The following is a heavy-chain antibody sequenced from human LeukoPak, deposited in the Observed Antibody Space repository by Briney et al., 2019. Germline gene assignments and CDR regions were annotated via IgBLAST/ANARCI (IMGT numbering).Heavy chain of an antibody. D-gene: IGHD3-10*01. CDR1: GGSISKDY. Sequence: SGTLSLTCTVSGGSISKDYWSWIRQPPGKGLEWIGEVNHAGSTTYNPSLRSRVTISVDTSKSQFSLKLTSVTAADTAVYYCAFPIPPYRGGFFNFWGQGTLLIVSS. CDR3: AFPIPPYRGGFFNF. V-gene: IGHV4-34*01. CDR2: VNHAGST. J-gene: IGHJ4*02.